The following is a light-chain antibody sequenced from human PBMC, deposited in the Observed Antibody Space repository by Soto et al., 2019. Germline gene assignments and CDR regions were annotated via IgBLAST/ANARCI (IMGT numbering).Light chain of an antibody. Sequence: QSALTQPASVSGSPGQSITISCAGTMRDVGAYYLVSWYQQHPGRAPQLIIYEVRNRPSGISNRFSGSKSGNTASLTISGLQAEDEADYYCSSYTSSSTVVFGGGTKLTVL. CDR2: EVR. CDR3: SSYTSSSTVV. CDR1: MRDVGAYYL. V-gene: IGLV2-14*01. J-gene: IGLJ2*01.